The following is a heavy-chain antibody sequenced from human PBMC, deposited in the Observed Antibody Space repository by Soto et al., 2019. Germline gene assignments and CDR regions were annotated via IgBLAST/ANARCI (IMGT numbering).Heavy chain of an antibody. CDR3: ARELYSCGGDCPYYMDY. V-gene: IGHV1-46*01. Sequence: QVQLVQSGAEVKKPGASVKVSCKTSGYTFTNYFIHWVRQAPGQGLEWMRIISLVHHSTSYAQRFQGRITVTSDTSTATVYMELSSLRSEDTAVYYCARELYSCGGDCPYYMDYWGQGTLLTVSS. CDR2: ISLVHHST. J-gene: IGHJ4*02. CDR1: GYTFTNYF. D-gene: IGHD2-21*02.